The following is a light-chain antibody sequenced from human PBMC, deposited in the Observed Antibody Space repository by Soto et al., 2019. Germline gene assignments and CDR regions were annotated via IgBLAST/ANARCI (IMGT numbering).Light chain of an antibody. CDR3: CSYAGGDTWV. CDR2: EGS. V-gene: IGLV2-23*01. CDR1: SSDVGSYNL. Sequence: QSALTQPASVSGSPGLSITISCTGTSSDVGSYNLVSWYQQHPGKAPKLMIYEGSKRPSGVSNRFSGSKSGNTASLTISGLQAEDEADYYCCSYAGGDTWVFGGGTKLTVL. J-gene: IGLJ3*02.